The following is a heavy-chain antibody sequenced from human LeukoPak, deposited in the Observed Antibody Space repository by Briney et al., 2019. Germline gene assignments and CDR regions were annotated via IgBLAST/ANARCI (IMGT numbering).Heavy chain of an antibody. Sequence: SETLSLTCTVSGGSISSYYWSWIRQPPGKGLEWIGYIYYSGSTNYNPSLKSRVTISVDTSKNQFSLKLSSVTAADTAVYYCARVYYDSSGYLILDYWGQGTLVTVSS. CDR2: IYYSGST. V-gene: IGHV4-59*08. CDR3: ARVYYDSSGYLILDY. J-gene: IGHJ4*02. CDR1: GGSISSYY. D-gene: IGHD3-22*01.